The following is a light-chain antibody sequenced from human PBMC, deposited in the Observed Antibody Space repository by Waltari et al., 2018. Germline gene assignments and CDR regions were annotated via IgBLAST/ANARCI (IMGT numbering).Light chain of an antibody. CDR2: DAS. CDR3: QKYGTLPAT. V-gene: IGKV3-20*01. CDR1: QNVSKY. Sequence: EIVLTQSPGTLSLSPGERATLSCRAIQNVSKYLAWDQQKPGQAPRLLIYDASIRATGIPDRFSGSGWGTDFSLTISSLEPEDFAVYYCQKYGTLPATFGQGTKVQ. J-gene: IGKJ1*01.